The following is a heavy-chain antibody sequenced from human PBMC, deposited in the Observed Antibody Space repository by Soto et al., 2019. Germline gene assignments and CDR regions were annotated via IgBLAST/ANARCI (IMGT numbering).Heavy chain of an antibody. CDR3: ARRYYDYVWGSYWMDV. CDR1: RVSITSISYY. J-gene: IGHJ6*02. D-gene: IGHD3-16*01. V-gene: IGHV4-39*01. Sequence: SATLSLTCTFSRVSITSISYYWVWIRQPPGKGLEWIGSIYYSGSTYYNQSLKSRVTISVDTSKKQYSMKLSSVTAADTAVYYCARRYYDYVWGSYWMDVWGQGTTVT. CDR2: IYYSGST.